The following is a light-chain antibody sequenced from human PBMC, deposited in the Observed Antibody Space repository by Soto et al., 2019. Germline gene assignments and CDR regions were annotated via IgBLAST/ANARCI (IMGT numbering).Light chain of an antibody. J-gene: IGKJ3*01. CDR2: KAS. Sequence: DIQMTQSPSTLSLSVGDRVTITCRASQSISSWLAWYQQKPGKAPKLLIYKASSLESGVPSRFSGSGSGTEFTLTISSLQPDDFATYYCQQYDTYPFTFGPGTKVDIK. V-gene: IGKV1-5*03. CDR1: QSISSW. CDR3: QQYDTYPFT.